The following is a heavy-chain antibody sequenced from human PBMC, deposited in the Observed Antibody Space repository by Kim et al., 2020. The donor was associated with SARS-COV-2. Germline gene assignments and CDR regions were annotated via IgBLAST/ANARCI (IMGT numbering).Heavy chain of an antibody. V-gene: IGHV3-33*01. CDR3: ARGPHYDSWSGYSDYYYGMDV. D-gene: IGHD3-3*01. Sequence: GSLRLSCSASGFTFNTYGMHWVRQPPGKGLEWVAVIWFDGSDKYYADSVKSRFTISRDNSKDTLYLQMRSLRAEDTALYYCARGPHYDSWSGYSDYYYGMDVWGQGTTVTVSS. J-gene: IGHJ6*02. CDR1: GFTFNTYG. CDR2: IWFDGSDK.